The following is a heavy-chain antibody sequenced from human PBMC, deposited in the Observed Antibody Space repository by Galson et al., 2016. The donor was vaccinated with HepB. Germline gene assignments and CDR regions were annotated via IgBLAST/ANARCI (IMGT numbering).Heavy chain of an antibody. CDR3: ARARDNTREYHSLDV. CDR2: MWFDGSNK. D-gene: IGHD6-6*01. J-gene: IGHJ6*01. V-gene: IGHV3-33*01. CDR1: GFTFSDYA. Sequence: SLRLSCAASGFTFSDYAMHWVRQAPGKGLEWVAVMWFDGSNKYYGDSVKGRFTVSRDDSHVYLQMNSLRAEDTAIYYCARARDNTREYHSLDVW.